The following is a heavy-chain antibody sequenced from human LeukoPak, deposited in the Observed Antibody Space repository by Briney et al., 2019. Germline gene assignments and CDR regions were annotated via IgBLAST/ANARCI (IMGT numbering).Heavy chain of an antibody. V-gene: IGHV3-20*04. Sequence: GGSLRLSXVASGFTFYDYGMSWVRQAPGKGLEWVSGINWNGVSTSYVDSVKGRFTISRDNAKNSLYLQMNSLRAEDTALYYCARALSNYVDYHYYYYMDVWGKGTTVTVSS. CDR1: GFTFYDYG. J-gene: IGHJ6*03. D-gene: IGHD4-11*01. CDR3: ARALSNYVDYHYYYYMDV. CDR2: INWNGVST.